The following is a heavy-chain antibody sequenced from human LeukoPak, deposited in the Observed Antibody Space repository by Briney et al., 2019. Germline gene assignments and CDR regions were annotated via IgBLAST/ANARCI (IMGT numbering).Heavy chain of an antibody. CDR1: GFTLSDYY. J-gene: IGHJ4*02. CDR3: ARRRDFIDY. D-gene: IGHD3/OR15-3a*01. V-gene: IGHV3-11*01. Sequence: GGSLRLSCAASGFTLSDYYMSWIRQAPGKGLEWVSYSSSSGSTIYYADSVKGRFAISRDNAKNSLYVQMNSLRAEDTAVYYCARRRDFIDYWGQGTLVTVSS. CDR2: SSSSGSTI.